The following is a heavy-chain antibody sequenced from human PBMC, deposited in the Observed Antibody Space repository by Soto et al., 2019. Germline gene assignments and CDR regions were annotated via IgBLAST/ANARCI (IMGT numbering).Heavy chain of an antibody. CDR2: IYYSGST. D-gene: IGHD3-16*01. J-gene: IGHJ5*02. Sequence: SETLSLTCTVSGGSISIGDYYLSWIRQPPGKGLEWIGYIYYSGSTFYNPSLKNRVTISLDTSKIQFSLKLSSVTAADTAVYYCVREGGDNWFEPWGQGTLVTVSS. CDR3: VREGGDNWFEP. V-gene: IGHV4-30-4*01. CDR1: GGSISIGDYY.